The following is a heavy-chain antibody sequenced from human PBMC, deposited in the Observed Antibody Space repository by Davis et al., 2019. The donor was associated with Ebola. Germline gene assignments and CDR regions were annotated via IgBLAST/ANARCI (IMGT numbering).Heavy chain of an antibody. Sequence: GESLKISCAASGFTFSSYAMSWVRQAPGKGLEWVANIKQDGSEKYYVDSVKGRFTISRDNAKNSLYLQMNSLKTEDTAVYYCTRNGIYFYEAFFDHWGQGILVTVSS. D-gene: IGHD3-22*01. CDR3: TRNGIYFYEAFFDH. J-gene: IGHJ4*02. CDR1: GFTFSSYA. V-gene: IGHV3-7*03. CDR2: IKQDGSEK.